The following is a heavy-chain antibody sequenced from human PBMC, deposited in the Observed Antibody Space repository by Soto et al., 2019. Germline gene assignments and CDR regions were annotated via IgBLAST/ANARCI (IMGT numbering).Heavy chain of an antibody. CDR2: IYPGDSDT. CDR3: VKLYDSSGYYPYYFDY. CDR1: GYSFTSYW. V-gene: IGHV5-51*01. Sequence: GESLKISCKGSGYSFTSYWIVWVRQMPGKGLEWMGIIYPGDSDTRYSPSFQGQVTISADKSISTAYLQWSSLKASDTAMYYCVKLYDSSGYYPYYFDYWGQGTLVTVSS. D-gene: IGHD3-22*01. J-gene: IGHJ4*02.